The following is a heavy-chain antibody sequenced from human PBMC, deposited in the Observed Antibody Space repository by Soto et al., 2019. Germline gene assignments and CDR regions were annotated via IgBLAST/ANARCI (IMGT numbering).Heavy chain of an antibody. CDR1: GGSFSGYY. Sequence: ASETLSLTCAVYGGSFSGYYWSWIRQPPGKGLEWIGEINHSGSTNYNPSLKSRVTISVDTSKNQFSLKLSSVTAADTAVYYCARVVGYCTNGVCYTNSYYYYYGMDVWGQGTTVTVSS. CDR3: ARVVGYCTNGVCYTNSYYYYYGMDV. V-gene: IGHV4-34*01. CDR2: INHSGST. D-gene: IGHD2-8*01. J-gene: IGHJ6*02.